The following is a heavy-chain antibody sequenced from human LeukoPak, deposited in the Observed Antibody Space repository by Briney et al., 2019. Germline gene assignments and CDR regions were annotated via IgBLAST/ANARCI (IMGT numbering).Heavy chain of an antibody. Sequence: PSETLSLTCAVYGGSFSGYYWSWIRQPPGKGLEWIGEINHSGSTNYNPSLKSRVTISVDTSKNQFSLKLSSVTAADTAVYYCARMVVAAPGDWFDPWGQGTLVTVSS. J-gene: IGHJ5*02. CDR1: GGSFSGYY. CDR3: ARMVVAAPGDWFDP. V-gene: IGHV4-34*01. D-gene: IGHD2-15*01. CDR2: INHSGST.